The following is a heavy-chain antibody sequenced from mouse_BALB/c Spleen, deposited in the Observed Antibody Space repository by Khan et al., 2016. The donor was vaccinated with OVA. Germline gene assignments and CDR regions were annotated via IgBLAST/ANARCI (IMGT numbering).Heavy chain of an antibody. D-gene: IGHD1-1*01. J-gene: IGHJ2*01. Sequence: VQLQQPGAELVKAGASVKMSCKASGYTFTSYWMHWVKQRLGQGLEWFAETNPTNGRTYYNEKLKSKATLTVDKSSSTAYMLLSGPTFEDSAVYYCARIKKIVATYFDYGGQGTTLTVTS. CDR1: GYTFTSYW. CDR3: ARIKKIVATYFDY. V-gene: IGHV1S81*02. CDR2: TNPTNGRT.